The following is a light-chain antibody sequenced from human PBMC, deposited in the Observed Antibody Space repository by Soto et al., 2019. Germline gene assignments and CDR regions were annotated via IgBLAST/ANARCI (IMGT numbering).Light chain of an antibody. J-gene: IGLJ2*01. CDR3: SSYTVTSTPVV. Sequence: QSALTQPASVSGSPGQSITISCTGTSSDVGGYNYVSWYQQRPDKAPKLMIYEVSHRPSGVSNRFSGSKSGNTASLTISGLQAEDEADYYCSSYTVTSTPVVFGGGTKLTVL. CDR1: SSDVGGYNY. CDR2: EVS. V-gene: IGLV2-14*01.